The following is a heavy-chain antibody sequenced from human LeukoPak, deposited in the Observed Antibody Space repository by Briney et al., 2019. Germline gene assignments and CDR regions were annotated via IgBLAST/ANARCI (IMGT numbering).Heavy chain of an antibody. D-gene: IGHD1-26*01. CDR2: INHSGST. V-gene: IGHV4-34*01. CDR1: GGSFSGYS. CDR3: ARPFRGATRAFDY. Sequence: PSETLSLTCAVYGGSFSGYSWSWIRQPPGKGLEWIGEINHSGSTNYNPSLKSRVTISVDTSKNQFSLKLSSVTAADTAVYYCARPFRGATRAFDYWGQGTLVTVSS. J-gene: IGHJ4*02.